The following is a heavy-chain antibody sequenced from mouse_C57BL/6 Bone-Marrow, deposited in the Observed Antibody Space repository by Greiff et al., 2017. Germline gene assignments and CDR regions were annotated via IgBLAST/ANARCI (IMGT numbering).Heavy chain of an antibody. CDR3: ARHYYGSSYYFDY. CDR2: IYPRSGNT. J-gene: IGHJ2*01. D-gene: IGHD1-1*01. Sequence: VQLQQSGAELARPGASVKLSCKASGYTFTSYGISWVKQRTGQCLEWIGEIYPRSGNTYYNEQFKGQATLTADKSSSTAYMELRSQTSEESAVYFCARHYYGSSYYFDYWGQGTTLTVSS. V-gene: IGHV1-81*01. CDR1: GYTFTSYG.